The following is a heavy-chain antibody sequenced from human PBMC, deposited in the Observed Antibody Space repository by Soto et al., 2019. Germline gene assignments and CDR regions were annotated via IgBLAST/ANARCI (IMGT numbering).Heavy chain of an antibody. V-gene: IGHV4-39*01. CDR2: IYYSGST. Sequence: SETLSLTCTVSGGSISSSSYYWGWIRQPPGKGLEWIGSIYYSGSTYYNPSLKSRVTISVDTSKNQFSLKLSSVTAADTAVYYCARHEGDYVFGAFDIWGQGTMVT. CDR3: ARHEGDYVFGAFDI. J-gene: IGHJ3*02. CDR1: GGSISSSSYY. D-gene: IGHD4-17*01.